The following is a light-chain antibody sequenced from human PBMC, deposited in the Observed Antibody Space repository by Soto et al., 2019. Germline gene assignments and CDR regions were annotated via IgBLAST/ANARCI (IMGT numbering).Light chain of an antibody. J-gene: IGKJ2*01. V-gene: IGKV1-39*01. CDR1: QNINSY. Sequence: DIQMTQSPSSLSASVGDRVTIACRASQNINSYLNWYQQKPGKAPKLLIYAASRLQSGVPSRFSGSGSGTDFTLPISSLQPEDFATYYCQQSYNTPPEYTFGQGTKLEIK. CDR3: QQSYNTPPEYT. CDR2: AAS.